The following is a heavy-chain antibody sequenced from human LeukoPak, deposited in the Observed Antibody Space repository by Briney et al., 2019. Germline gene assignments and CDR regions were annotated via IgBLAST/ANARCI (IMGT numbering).Heavy chain of an antibody. Sequence: GGSLRLSCAASEFTFSSYEMNWVRQAPGKGLEWVSYISSSGNTIYYADSVKGRFTISRDNAKNSVFLQMNSLRAEDTAVYYCARDHYVTNGDSYIPNSFDYWGQGTLVTVSS. CDR1: EFTFSSYE. CDR2: ISSSGNTI. J-gene: IGHJ4*02. V-gene: IGHV3-48*03. CDR3: ARDHYVTNGDSYIPNSFDY. D-gene: IGHD3-22*01.